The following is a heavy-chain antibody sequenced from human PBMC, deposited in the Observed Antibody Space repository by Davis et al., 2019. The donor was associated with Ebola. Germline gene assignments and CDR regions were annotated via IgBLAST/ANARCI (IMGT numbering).Heavy chain of an antibody. CDR2: INHSGRT. V-gene: IGHV4-34*01. D-gene: IGHD6-19*01. CDR1: GGSFSGYY. Sequence: PSETLSLTCXVYGGSFSGYYWSWIRQPPGKGLEWIGEINHSGRTNYNPSLKSRVTISVDTSKNQFSLKLSSVTAADTAVYYCASAVSGWYFFDYWGQGTLVTVSS. CDR3: ASAVSGWYFFDY. J-gene: IGHJ4*02.